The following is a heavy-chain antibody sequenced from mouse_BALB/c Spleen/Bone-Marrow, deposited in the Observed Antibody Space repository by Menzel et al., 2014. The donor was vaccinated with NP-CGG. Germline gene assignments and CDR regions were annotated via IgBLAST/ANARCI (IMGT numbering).Heavy chain of an antibody. CDR1: GYTFTEYT. V-gene: IGHV1-18*01. CDR3: ARGWLLRHYFDY. Sequence: VHVKQSGPDLVKPGASVKISCKTSGYTFTEYTMHWVKQSHVKSLEWIGGINPNNGGTSYSQKFKGKATWTVDKSSSTAYMELRSLTSEDSAVYYCARGWLLRHYFDYWGQGTTPTVSS. CDR2: INPNNGGT. D-gene: IGHD2-3*01. J-gene: IGHJ2*01.